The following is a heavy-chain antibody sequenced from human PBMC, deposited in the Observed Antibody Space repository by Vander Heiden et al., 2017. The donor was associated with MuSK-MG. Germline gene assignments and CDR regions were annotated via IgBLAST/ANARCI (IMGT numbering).Heavy chain of an antibody. V-gene: IGHV1-69*04. Sequence: QVQLVQSGAEVKKPGSSVKVSCKASGGTFSSYAISWVRQAPGQGLEWMGRIIPILGIANYAQKFQGRVTITADKSTSTAYMELSSLRSEDTAVYYCARDRPSITMVRGVIYGMDVWGQGTTVTVSS. CDR2: IIPILGIA. CDR1: GGTFSSYA. D-gene: IGHD3-10*01. J-gene: IGHJ6*02. CDR3: ARDRPSITMVRGVIYGMDV.